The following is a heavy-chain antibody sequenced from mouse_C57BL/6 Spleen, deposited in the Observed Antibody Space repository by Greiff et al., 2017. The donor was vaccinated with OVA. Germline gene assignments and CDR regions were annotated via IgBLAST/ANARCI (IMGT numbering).Heavy chain of an antibody. V-gene: IGHV2-9-1*01. J-gene: IGHJ2*01. CDR2: LWTGGGT. CDR1: GFSLTSYA. CDR3: ARNHYYGSSYCFDY. Sequence: QVQLKESGPGLVAPSQSLSITCTVSGFSLTSYAISWVRQPPGKGLEWLGVLWTGGGTNYNSALKSRLSISKDNSKSQVFLKMNSLQTDDTARYYCARNHYYGSSYCFDYWGQGTTLTVSS. D-gene: IGHD1-1*01.